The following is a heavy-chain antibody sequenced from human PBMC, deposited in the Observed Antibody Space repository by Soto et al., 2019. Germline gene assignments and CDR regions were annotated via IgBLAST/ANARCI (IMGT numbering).Heavy chain of an antibody. CDR1: GGSFSPHY. D-gene: IGHD2-2*01. Sequence: PSETLSLTCTVSGGSFSPHYWSWIRQPPGKGLEWVGYIYYAGSTSYNPSLRGRVTISLETSKSQFSLRLRSVTAADTAVYYCARLGKYYQSHDPSGPGNLVTVSS. J-gene: IGHJ5*02. CDR2: IYYAGST. V-gene: IGHV4-59*08. CDR3: ARLGKYYQSHDP.